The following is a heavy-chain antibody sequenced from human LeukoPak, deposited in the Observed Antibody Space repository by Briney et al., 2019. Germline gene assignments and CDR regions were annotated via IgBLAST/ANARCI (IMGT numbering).Heavy chain of an antibody. CDR2: IYHSGRT. CDR3: AREDYDDSGAWYFDL. CDR1: GYSISSGYY. J-gene: IGHJ2*01. Sequence: SETLSLTCTVSGYSISSGYYWGWIRQPPGKGLEWIGIIYHSGRTDYNPSLKSRVTISEDTSKNQFSLKLSSVTAADTAVYYCAREDYDDSGAWYFDLWGRGTLVTVSS. D-gene: IGHD3-3*01. V-gene: IGHV4-38-2*02.